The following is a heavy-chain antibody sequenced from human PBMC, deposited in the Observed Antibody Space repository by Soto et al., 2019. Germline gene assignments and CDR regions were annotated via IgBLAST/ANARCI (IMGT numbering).Heavy chain of an antibody. CDR1: GYTFTSYY. D-gene: IGHD2-21*01. CDR2: INPSGGYT. CDR3: AICGGIVVVDVPYDY. V-gene: IGHV1-46*03. Sequence: ASVKVSCKASGYTFTSYYMNWVRQAPGQGLEWLGIINPSGGYTTYAQRFLGRVTMTSDTSTSTVHMELGSLTSEDTAVYYCAICGGIVVVDVPYDYWGQGTLVTVSS. J-gene: IGHJ4*02.